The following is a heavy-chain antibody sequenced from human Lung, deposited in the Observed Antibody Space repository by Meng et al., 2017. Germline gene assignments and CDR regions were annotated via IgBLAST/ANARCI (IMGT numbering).Heavy chain of an antibody. Sequence: QLVESGGGLLLPGGSLSTSCSASGFTLSRDWLHWVRQSPGKGLEWISRIVSDGGITTYADSVKGRFTVSRDNAKNTLYLQMNSLGADDTAVYYCARDLAWVLFDYWGQGALVTVSS. V-gene: IGHV3-74*01. CDR3: ARDLAWVLFDY. CDR2: IVSDGGIT. CDR1: GFTLSRDW. D-gene: IGHD3-3*01. J-gene: IGHJ4*02.